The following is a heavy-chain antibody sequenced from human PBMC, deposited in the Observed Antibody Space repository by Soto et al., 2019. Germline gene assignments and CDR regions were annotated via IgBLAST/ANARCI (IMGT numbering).Heavy chain of an antibody. CDR2: IIPMFDTP. D-gene: IGHD2-15*01. CDR3: ARSGGLDRDFNY. V-gene: IGHV1-69*12. J-gene: IGHJ4*02. Sequence: QVQLVQSGVEEKKPGSSVKVSCKASGGTFSSDSFSWVRQAPGQGLEWMGGIIPMFDTPIYAQKFQDRVTITADESTSTAYMQLSSLRSGDTAVYYCARSGGLDRDFNYWGQGSLVTVSS. CDR1: GGTFSSDS.